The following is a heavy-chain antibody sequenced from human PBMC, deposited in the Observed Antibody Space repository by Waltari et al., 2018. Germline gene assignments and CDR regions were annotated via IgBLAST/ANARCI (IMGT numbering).Heavy chain of an antibody. D-gene: IGHD2-2*01. CDR3: ARQESSTSLNAFDI. J-gene: IGHJ3*02. Sequence: QLQLQESGPGLVKPSETLSLTCTVSGGPISSSSYYWGWIRQPPGKGLEWIGSIYYSGSTYYNPSLKSRVTISVDTSKNQFSLKLSSVTAADTAVYYCARQESSTSLNAFDIWGQGTMVTVSS. CDR2: IYYSGST. CDR1: GGPISSSSYY. V-gene: IGHV4-39*01.